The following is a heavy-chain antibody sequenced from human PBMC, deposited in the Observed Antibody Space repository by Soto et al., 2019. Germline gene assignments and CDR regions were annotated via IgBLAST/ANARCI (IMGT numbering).Heavy chain of an antibody. CDR1: GGSISSYY. CDR3: ERSYSGSSLSIFDY. CDR2: IYYSGST. V-gene: IGHV4-59*01. Sequence: SETLSLTCTVSGGSISSYYWSWIRQPPGKGLEWIGYIYYSGSTNYNPSLKSRVTISVDTSKKQFSLKLSSVTAAHTAVYYCERSYSGSSLSIFDYWGQGTLVTVSS. D-gene: IGHD1-26*01. J-gene: IGHJ4*02.